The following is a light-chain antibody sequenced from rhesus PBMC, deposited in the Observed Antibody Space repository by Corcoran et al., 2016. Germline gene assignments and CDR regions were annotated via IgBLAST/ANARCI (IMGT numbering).Light chain of an antibody. CDR1: QSISSW. Sequence: DIQMTQSPSSLSASVGDTVTITCRASQSISSWLDWYQQKPGKAPKLLIYKASGLQSGAPSRFSGHGSWTAFTLTLRSLQPVDFATFYCLQYSSSPWTFGQGTKVGIK. CDR3: LQYSSSPWT. J-gene: IGKJ1*01. V-gene: IGKV1-22*01. CDR2: KAS.